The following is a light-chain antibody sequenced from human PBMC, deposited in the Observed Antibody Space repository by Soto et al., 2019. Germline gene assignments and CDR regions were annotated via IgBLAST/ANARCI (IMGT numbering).Light chain of an antibody. CDR2: AAS. V-gene: IGKV1-27*01. Sequence: STLSASVGDRVTITCRASLPISNYLAWYKQKPGKIPNLLIYAASTLQAGVPSRFSGSGSGTDFTLTISSLGPEDSAVYYCQQRHMWPITFGQGTRLEI. J-gene: IGKJ5*01. CDR1: LPISNY. CDR3: QQRHMWPIT.